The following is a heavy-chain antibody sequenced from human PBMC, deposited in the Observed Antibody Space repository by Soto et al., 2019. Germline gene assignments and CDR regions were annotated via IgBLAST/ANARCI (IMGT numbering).Heavy chain of an antibody. CDR3: ARGKDIILMTLDV. V-gene: IGHV4-61*01. CDR1: GGSVSSETYY. J-gene: IGHJ6*02. CDR2: VHYSGTT. Sequence: PSETLSLTCTVSGGSVSSETYYWSWIRQSPGKRPEWIGYVHYSGTTIYNPSFKSRVTISVDRSKNQFSLKLTSVTTADTAVYYCARGKDIILMTLDVWGQGTTVTVSS. D-gene: IGHD2-8*01.